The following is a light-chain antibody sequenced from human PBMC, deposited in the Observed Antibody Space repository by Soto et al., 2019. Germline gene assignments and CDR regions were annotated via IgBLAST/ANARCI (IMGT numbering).Light chain of an antibody. CDR2: DAS. Sequence: DIQMTQSPSTLSASVCDTVTITCRASQSISSWLAWYQQKPGKAPNLLIYDASSLESGVPSRFSGSGSGTEFTLTISSLQPDDFATYYCQQYNSYSWTFGQGTKVDIK. CDR1: QSISSW. J-gene: IGKJ1*01. V-gene: IGKV1-5*01. CDR3: QQYNSYSWT.